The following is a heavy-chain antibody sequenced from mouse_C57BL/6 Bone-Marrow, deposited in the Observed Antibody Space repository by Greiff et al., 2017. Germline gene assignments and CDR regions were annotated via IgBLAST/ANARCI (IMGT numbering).Heavy chain of an antibody. Sequence: QVQLQQSGAELVKPGASVKMSCKASGYTFTSYWITWVKQRPGQGLEWIGDIYPGSGSTNYNEKFKSKATLTVDPSSSTAYMQLSSLTSEDSAVYYCASAKSSDVGGAMDYWGQGTSVTVSS. V-gene: IGHV1-55*01. CDR2: IYPGSGST. D-gene: IGHD1-3*01. CDR3: ASAKSSDVGGAMDY. CDR1: GYTFTSYW. J-gene: IGHJ4*01.